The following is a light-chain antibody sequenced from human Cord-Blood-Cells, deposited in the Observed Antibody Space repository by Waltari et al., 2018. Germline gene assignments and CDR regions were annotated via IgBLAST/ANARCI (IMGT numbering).Light chain of an antibody. CDR2: GAS. Sequence: EIVLTQYPGTLSLSPGESATLPCRASQSVSSSYLAWYQQKPGQAPRLLIYGASSRATGIPDRFSGSGSGTDFTLTISRLGPEDFAVYYCQQYGSSPRTFGQGTKLEIK. V-gene: IGKV3-20*01. CDR1: QSVSSSY. CDR3: QQYGSSPRT. J-gene: IGKJ2*01.